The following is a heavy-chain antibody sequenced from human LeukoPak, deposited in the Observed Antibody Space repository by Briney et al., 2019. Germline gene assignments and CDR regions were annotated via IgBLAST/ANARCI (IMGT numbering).Heavy chain of an antibody. J-gene: IGHJ6*03. CDR1: GGSFSGYY. CDR2: INHSGST. CDR3: ARVRTKTYYYYYYYMDV. V-gene: IGHV4-34*01. D-gene: IGHD1/OR15-1a*01. Sequence: PSETLSLTCAVYGGSFSGYYWSWIRQPPGKGLEWIGEINHSGSTNYNPSLKSRVTISVDTSKNQFSLKLSSVTAADTAVYHCARVRTKTYYYYYYYMDVWGKGTTVTVSS.